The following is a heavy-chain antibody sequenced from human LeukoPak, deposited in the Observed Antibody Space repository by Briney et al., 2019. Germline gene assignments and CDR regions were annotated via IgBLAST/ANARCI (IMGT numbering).Heavy chain of an antibody. V-gene: IGHV3-23*01. Sequence: PGGSLRLSCAASGFTFSSYAMSWVRQAPGKGLEWVSAISGSGGSTYYADSVKGRFTISRDNSKNTLYLQMNSLRAEDTAVYYCAKDPPYYDILTGYSFRFDYWGQGTLVTVSS. J-gene: IGHJ4*02. CDR2: ISGSGGST. D-gene: IGHD3-9*01. CDR1: GFTFSSYA. CDR3: AKDPPYYDILTGYSFRFDY.